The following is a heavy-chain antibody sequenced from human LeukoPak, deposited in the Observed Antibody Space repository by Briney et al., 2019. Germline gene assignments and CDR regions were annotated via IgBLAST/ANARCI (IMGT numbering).Heavy chain of an antibody. V-gene: IGHV1-18*01. Sequence: ASVKVSCKASGYNFFTYGITWVRQAPGQGLEWMGWISPHNGNANYAQKFQGRVTITADESTSTAYMELSSLRSEDTAVYYCARVIRADYDFWSGYTGLDNWFDPWGQGTLVTVSS. J-gene: IGHJ5*02. CDR2: ISPHNGNA. CDR1: GYNFFTYG. D-gene: IGHD3-3*01. CDR3: ARVIRADYDFWSGYTGLDNWFDP.